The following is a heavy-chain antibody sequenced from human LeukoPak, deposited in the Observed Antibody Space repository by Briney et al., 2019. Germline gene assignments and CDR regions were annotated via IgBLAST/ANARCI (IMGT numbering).Heavy chain of an antibody. CDR1: GFTFSTYW. Sequence: PGGSLRLSCAASGFTFSTYWMHWVRQAPGKGLVWVSRTNNDGSSTVYADSVKGRFTISRDNAKNTLYLQMNSLRAGDTAVYYCARDLFYDSSGYYASDSWGQGTLVTVSS. CDR2: TNNDGSST. V-gene: IGHV3-74*01. CDR3: ARDLFYDSSGYYASDS. D-gene: IGHD3-22*01. J-gene: IGHJ4*02.